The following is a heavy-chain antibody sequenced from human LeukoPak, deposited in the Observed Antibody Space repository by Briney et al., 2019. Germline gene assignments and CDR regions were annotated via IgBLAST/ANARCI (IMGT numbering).Heavy chain of an antibody. J-gene: IGHJ4*02. D-gene: IGHD6-13*01. V-gene: IGHV3-21*01. CDR3: ARNGGAAAAFDY. CDR2: ISSSSSYI. Sequence: GGSLRLSCAASGFTFSSYSVNWVRQAPGKGLEWVSSISSSSSYIYYADSVKGRFTISRDNAKNSLYLQMNSLRAEDTAVYYCARNGGAAAAFDYWGQGTLVTVSS. CDR1: GFTFSSYS.